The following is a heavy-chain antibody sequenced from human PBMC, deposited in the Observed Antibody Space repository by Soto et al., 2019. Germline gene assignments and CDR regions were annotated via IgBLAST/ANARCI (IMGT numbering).Heavy chain of an antibody. D-gene: IGHD2-2*01. CDR3: AKDSCSSTSCSAPFDY. CDR1: GFTFDDYA. Sequence: EVQLVESGGGLVQPGRSLRLSCAASGFTFDDYAMHWVRQAPGKGLEWVSGISWNSGSIGYADSVKGRFTISRDNAKNSLYLQMNSLRAEDTALYYCAKDSCSSTSCSAPFDYWGQGTLVTVSS. CDR2: ISWNSGSI. V-gene: IGHV3-9*01. J-gene: IGHJ4*02.